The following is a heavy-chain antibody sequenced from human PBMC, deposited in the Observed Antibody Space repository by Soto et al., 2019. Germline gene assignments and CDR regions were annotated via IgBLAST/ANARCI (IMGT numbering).Heavy chain of an antibody. Sequence: EVQLLESGGGLVQPGGSLRLSCAASGITFINYAMGWVRQAPGKGLEWVSTISGSGDITYHADSVKGRFTISRDNSKNTLYLQMNSLRAEDTAVYYCAKSPPPADAFDFWGQGTVVTVSS. CDR2: ISGSGDIT. V-gene: IGHV3-23*01. CDR1: GITFINYA. CDR3: AKSPPPADAFDF. J-gene: IGHJ3*01.